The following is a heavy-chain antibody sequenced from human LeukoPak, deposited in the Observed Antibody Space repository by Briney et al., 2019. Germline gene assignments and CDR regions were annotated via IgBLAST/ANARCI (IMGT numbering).Heavy chain of an antibody. J-gene: IGHJ3*01. CDR1: GFTFSSYG. CDR2: ISYDGSNK. V-gene: IGHV3-30*18. Sequence: PGGSLRLSCAASGFTFSSYGMHWVRQAPGKGLEWVAVISYDGSNKYYADSVKGRFTISRDNSKNTLYLQMSSLRAEDTAVYYCAKRRDGFDVWGQGTIVTVSS. CDR3: AKRRDGFDV.